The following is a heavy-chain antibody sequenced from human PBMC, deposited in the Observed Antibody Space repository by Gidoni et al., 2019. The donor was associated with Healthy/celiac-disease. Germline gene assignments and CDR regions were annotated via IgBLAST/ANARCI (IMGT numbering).Heavy chain of an antibody. CDR1: GFTFGDCA. D-gene: IGHD3-22*01. CDR3: TNVVVIRYEYFQH. J-gene: IGHJ1*01. Sequence: EVQLVESGGGLVQPGRSLRLSCTASGFTFGDCAMSWVRQAPGKGLEWVGFIRSKAYGGTTEYAASVKGRFTISRDDSKSIAYLQMNSLKTEDTAVYYCTNVVVIRYEYFQHWGQGTLVTVSS. CDR2: IRSKAYGGTT. V-gene: IGHV3-49*04.